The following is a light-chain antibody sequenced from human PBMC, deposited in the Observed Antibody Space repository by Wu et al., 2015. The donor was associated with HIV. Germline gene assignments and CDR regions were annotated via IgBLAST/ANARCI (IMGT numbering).Light chain of an antibody. V-gene: IGKV1-13*02. J-gene: IGKJ5*01. CDR3: PQYIFFPST. CDR2: DVS. Sequence: IQLTQFPSSLSASVGDRVSLTCRARQGVYSALAWYQQRPGKAPELLIFDVSNLKEGVPSRFSGSGFGTEFTLTISSLQPEDAATYFCPQYIFFPSTFGQGTRLEIQ. CDR1: QGVYSA.